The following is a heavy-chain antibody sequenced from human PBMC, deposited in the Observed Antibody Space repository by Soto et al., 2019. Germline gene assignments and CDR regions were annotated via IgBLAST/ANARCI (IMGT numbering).Heavy chain of an antibody. CDR1: GFTFSSYA. Sequence: QVQLVESGGGVVQPGRSLRLSCAASGFTFSSYAMHWVRQAPGKGLEWVAVISYHGSNKYYADSVKGRFTISRDNSKNTLYLQMNSLRAEDTAVYYCARGRITMVRHNWFDPWGQGTLVTVSS. D-gene: IGHD3-10*01. CDR3: ARGRITMVRHNWFDP. J-gene: IGHJ5*02. CDR2: ISYHGSNK. V-gene: IGHV3-30-3*01.